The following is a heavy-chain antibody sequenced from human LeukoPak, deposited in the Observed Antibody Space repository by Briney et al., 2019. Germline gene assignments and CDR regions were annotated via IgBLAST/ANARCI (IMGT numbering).Heavy chain of an antibody. CDR2: INPNSGGT. J-gene: IGHJ4*02. CDR3: ARENSYGFSQNDY. D-gene: IGHD5-18*01. CDR1: GYTFTGYY. V-gene: IGHV1-2*02. Sequence: ASVKVSCKASGYTFTGYYMHWVRQAPGQGLEWMGWINPNSGGTNYAQKFQGRVTMTRDTPISTAYMELSRLRSDDTAVYYCARENSYGFSQNDYWGQGTLVTVSS.